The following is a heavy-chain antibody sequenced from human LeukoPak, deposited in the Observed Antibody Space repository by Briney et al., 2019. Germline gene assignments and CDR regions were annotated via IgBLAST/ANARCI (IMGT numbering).Heavy chain of an antibody. CDR1: GGSISSYY. V-gene: IGHV4-59*01. CDR3: ARGPIMVFGVVRGWFDP. J-gene: IGHJ5*02. Sequence: SETLSLTCTVSGGSISSYYWSWLRQPPGKGLEWIGYIYYSGSTNYNPSLKSRVTISVDTSKNQFSLQLSSVTAADTAVYYCARGPIMVFGVVRGWFDPWGQGTLVTVSS. CDR2: IYYSGST. D-gene: IGHD3-3*01.